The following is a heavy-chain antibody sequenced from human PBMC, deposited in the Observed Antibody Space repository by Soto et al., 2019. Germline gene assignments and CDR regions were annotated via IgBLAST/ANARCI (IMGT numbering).Heavy chain of an antibody. V-gene: IGHV4-59*01. J-gene: IGHJ6*02. CDR3: ARDDDGDSDYYYGMDV. CDR2: IYYSGST. D-gene: IGHD4-17*01. CDR1: GGSISSYY. Sequence: QVQLQESGPGLVKPSETLSLTCTVSGGSISSYYWSWIRQPPGKGLEWIGYIYYSGSTNYNPSLKSRVTISVDTSKNQFSLKLRSVTAADTAVYYCARDDDGDSDYYYGMDVWGQGTTVTVSS.